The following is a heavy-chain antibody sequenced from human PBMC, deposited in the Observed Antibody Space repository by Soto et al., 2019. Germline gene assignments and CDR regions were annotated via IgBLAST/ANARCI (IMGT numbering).Heavy chain of an antibody. J-gene: IGHJ4*02. CDR2: ISWNGDSS. D-gene: IGHD1-26*01. V-gene: IGHV3-9*01. CDR1: GLTFDDYA. CDR3: AKDTYIMVGGTHIDF. Sequence: EVHLVESGGGLVQPGRSLRLSCVASGLTFDDYAMHWVRQAPGKGLEWVSGISWNGDSSGYADSVKGRFTISRDNAKNSLFLQINSLRAADTALYFCAKDTYIMVGGTHIDFWGRGTLVTVSS.